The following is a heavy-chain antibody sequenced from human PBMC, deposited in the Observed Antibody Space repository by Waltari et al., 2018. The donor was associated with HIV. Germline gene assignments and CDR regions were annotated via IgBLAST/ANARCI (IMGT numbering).Heavy chain of an antibody. CDR1: GFTFSSYA. CDR3: AKSPTYDSSGFFDY. V-gene: IGHV3-23*01. J-gene: IGHJ4*02. Sequence: EVQLLESGGGLVQPGGSLRLSCAASGFTFSSYAMSWVRQASGKGLEWVSAISGSVGSTYYADSVKGRFTISRDNSKNTLYLQMNSLRAEDTAVYYCAKSPTYDSSGFFDYWGQGTLVTVSS. D-gene: IGHD3-22*01. CDR2: ISGSVGST.